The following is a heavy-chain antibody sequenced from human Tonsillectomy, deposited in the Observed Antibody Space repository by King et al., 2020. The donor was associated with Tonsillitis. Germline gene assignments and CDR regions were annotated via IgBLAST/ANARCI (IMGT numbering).Heavy chain of an antibody. Sequence: VQLQESGPGLVKPSETLSLTCTVSGGSISSYYWSWIRQPPGKGLEWIGYIYYSGSTNYNPSLKSRVTISVDTSKNQFSLKLSSVTAADTAVYYCARDRGCSSGWYDYWGQGTLVTVSS. CDR2: IYYSGST. CDR3: ARDRGCSSGWYDY. V-gene: IGHV4-59*01. CDR1: GGSISSYY. J-gene: IGHJ4*02. D-gene: IGHD6-19*01.